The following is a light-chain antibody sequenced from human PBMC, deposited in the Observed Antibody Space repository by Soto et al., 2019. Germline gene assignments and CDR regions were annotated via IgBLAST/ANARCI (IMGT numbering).Light chain of an antibody. CDR1: QGIRND. J-gene: IGKJ1*01. CDR3: LQDYNYPPT. V-gene: IGKV1-6*01. Sequence: AKEMTPCRSSLSSSIRDRVTITCRASQGIRNDLGWYQQKPGKAPKLLIYAASSLQSGVPSRFSGSGSGTDFTLTISSLQPEDFATYYCLQDYNYPPTFGQGTKVDIK. CDR2: AAS.